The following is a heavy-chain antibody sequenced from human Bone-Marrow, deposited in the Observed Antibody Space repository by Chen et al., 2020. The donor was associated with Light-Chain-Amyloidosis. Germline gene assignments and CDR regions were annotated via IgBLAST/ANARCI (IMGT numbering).Heavy chain of an antibody. J-gene: IGHJ4*02. CDR1: GYTFPNYW. V-gene: IGHV5-51*01. Sequence: EVQLEQSGPEVKKPGESLKISCKGSGYTFPNYWIGWVRQMPGKGLEWMGVIYPDDSDARYSPSFEGLVTISADKSITTAYLQWRGLKASDTAMYYCARRRDGYNFDYWGQGTLVTVSS. CDR3: ARRRDGYNFDY. D-gene: IGHD5-12*01. CDR2: IYPDDSDA.